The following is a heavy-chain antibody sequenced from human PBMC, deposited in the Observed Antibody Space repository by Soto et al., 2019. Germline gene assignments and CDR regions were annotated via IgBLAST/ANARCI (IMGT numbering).Heavy chain of an antibody. CDR2: VSYDGNNI. D-gene: IGHD5-12*01. CDR1: GFTFSSYG. J-gene: IGHJ6*02. Sequence: QVQLVESGGGVVQPGRSLRLSCAASGFTFSSYGMHWVRQAPGKGLEWVAIVSYDGNNIYYADSVKGRFTISRDNSKNTLYLKMNGLRAEDTSVYYCAKDPITSSGYDLRYYYYGMDVWGQGTTVTVSS. CDR3: AKDPITSSGYDLRYYYYGMDV. V-gene: IGHV3-30*18.